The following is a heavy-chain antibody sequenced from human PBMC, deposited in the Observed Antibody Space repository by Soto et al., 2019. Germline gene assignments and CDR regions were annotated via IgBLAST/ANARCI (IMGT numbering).Heavy chain of an antibody. CDR3: ARANYYGSPGDFDY. Sequence: EVQLVESGGGLVQPGGSLRLSCAASGFTFSSYSMNWVRQAPGKGLEWVSYISSSSSTIYYADSVKGRCTISRDNAKNSLYRQMNSLRAEDTAVYYCARANYYGSPGDFDYWGQGTLVTVSS. CDR1: GFTFSSYS. J-gene: IGHJ4*02. CDR2: ISSSSSTI. V-gene: IGHV3-48*01. D-gene: IGHD3-10*01.